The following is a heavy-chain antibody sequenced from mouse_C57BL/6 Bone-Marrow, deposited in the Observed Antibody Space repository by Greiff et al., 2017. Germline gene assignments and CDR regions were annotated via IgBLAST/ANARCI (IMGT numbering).Heavy chain of an antibody. CDR3: TTRGNGTKGY. Sequence: EVQLQQSGAELVRPGASVKLSCTASGFNIKDDYMHWVKQRPEQGLEWIGWIDPENGDTEYASKFQGKATITADTSSNTAYLQLSSLTSEDTAVYYCTTRGNGTKGYWGQGTTLTVSS. D-gene: IGHD1-1*01. V-gene: IGHV14-4*01. CDR2: IDPENGDT. CDR1: GFNIKDDY. J-gene: IGHJ2*01.